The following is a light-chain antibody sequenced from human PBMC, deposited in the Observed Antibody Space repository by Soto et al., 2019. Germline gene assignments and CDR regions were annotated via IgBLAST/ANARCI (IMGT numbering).Light chain of an antibody. J-gene: IGKJ1*01. CDR1: QNIRMF. CDR3: QHYNSYSEA. CDR2: RTS. Sequence: DIQMTQSPSTLSASVGDRVTITCRASQNIRMFLAWYQQKPGKAPKLLIYRTSILESGVSLRFSGSGSETEFSLAISSVQPDDFATYYCQHYNSYSEAFGQGTKVDIK. V-gene: IGKV1-5*03.